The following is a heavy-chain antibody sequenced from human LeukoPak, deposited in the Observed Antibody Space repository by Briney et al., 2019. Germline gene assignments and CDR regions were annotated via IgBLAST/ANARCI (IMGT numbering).Heavy chain of an antibody. Sequence: ASVKVSCKASGYTFTSYAMHWGRQDPGQRLEWMGWINAGNGNTKYSQEFQGTVTITRDTTASTAYIVLSSLRSDDMAVYYCARGERRQLVGSSEKYFLHWGQGTLVTVSS. J-gene: IGHJ1*01. CDR2: INAGNGNT. CDR1: GYTFTSYA. D-gene: IGHD6-13*01. V-gene: IGHV1-3*03. CDR3: ARGERRQLVGSSEKYFLH.